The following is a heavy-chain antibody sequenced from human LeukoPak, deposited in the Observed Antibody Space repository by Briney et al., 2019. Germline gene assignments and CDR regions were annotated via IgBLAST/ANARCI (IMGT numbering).Heavy chain of an antibody. V-gene: IGHV3-23*01. Sequence: GGSLRLSCAASGFTFSSFWMHWVRQAPGKGLEWVSAISGSGGSTYYADSVKGRFTISRDNSKNTLYLQMNSLRAEDTAVYYCANIAAAGLIDYWGQGTLVTVSS. CDR2: ISGSGGST. CDR3: ANIAAAGLIDY. J-gene: IGHJ4*02. D-gene: IGHD6-13*01. CDR1: GFTFSSFW.